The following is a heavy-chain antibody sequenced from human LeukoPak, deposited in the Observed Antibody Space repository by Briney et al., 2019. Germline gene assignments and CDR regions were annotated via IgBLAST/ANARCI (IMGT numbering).Heavy chain of an antibody. Sequence: GGSLSLSCAASGFTFTTYAMHWVCQAPGKGLEWVAVISYDGSNKYYADSVKGRFTISRDNSKNTLYLQMNSLRAEDTAVYYCARDPRVVPNGDYFDYWGQGTLVTVSS. CDR1: GFTFTTYA. V-gene: IGHV3-30-3*01. D-gene: IGHD2-15*01. J-gene: IGHJ4*02. CDR3: ARDPRVVPNGDYFDY. CDR2: ISYDGSNK.